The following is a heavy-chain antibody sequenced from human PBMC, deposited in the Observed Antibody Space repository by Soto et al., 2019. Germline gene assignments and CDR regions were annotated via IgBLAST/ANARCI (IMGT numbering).Heavy chain of an antibody. J-gene: IGHJ6*02. V-gene: IGHV1-18*01. CDR3: AATGGNYFGLDV. D-gene: IGHD2-8*02. CDR1: DNTFTHYG. Sequence: QVRLVQSGSEVKKLGASVKVSCKSSDNTFTHYGINWVRQAPGQGLQWMGWISGYNGNTKYAQKFQDRVTMTADTSTRTAFMGVRSLTSDDTGVYFCAATGGNYFGLDVWGQGTTVTVSS. CDR2: ISGYNGNT.